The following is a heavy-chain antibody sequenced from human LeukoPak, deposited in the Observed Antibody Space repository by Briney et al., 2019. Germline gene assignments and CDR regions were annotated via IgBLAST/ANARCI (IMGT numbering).Heavy chain of an antibody. Sequence: GESLKISCKASGNSFTSYWIAWVRQMPGKGLEWMGIIYCGDSDARYSPSFQGQVTISADKSISIAYLQWSSLKASDTAMYYCARRSAGWYFFDSWGQGTLVTVSS. J-gene: IGHJ4*02. D-gene: IGHD6-19*01. CDR3: ARRSAGWYFFDS. CDR1: GNSFTSYW. CDR2: IYCGDSDA. V-gene: IGHV5-51*01.